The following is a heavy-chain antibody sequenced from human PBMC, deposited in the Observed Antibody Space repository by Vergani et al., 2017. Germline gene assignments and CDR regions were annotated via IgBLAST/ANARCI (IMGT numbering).Heavy chain of an antibody. CDR1: GFTFDDYA. J-gene: IGHJ1*01. Sequence: EVQLVESGGGLVQPGRSLRLSCAASGFTFDDYAMTWVRQAPGKGLEWVSAISGSGGSTYYADSVKGRLTISRDNSKNTLYLQMNSLRAEDTAVYYCARGTGSGWYLLRVQYWGQGTLVTVSS. V-gene: IGHV3-23*04. CDR2: ISGSGGST. CDR3: ARGTGSGWYLLRVQY. D-gene: IGHD6-19*01.